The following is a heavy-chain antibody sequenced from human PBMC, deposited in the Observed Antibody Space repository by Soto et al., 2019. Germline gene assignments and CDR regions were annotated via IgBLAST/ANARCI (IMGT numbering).Heavy chain of an antibody. Sequence: NPSGTLSPPRTVSGGSLSRGGYWWSWIRPQPGKGLEWFGYIYYSGSTYYNPSLKSRVTISVDTSKNQFSLKLSSVTAADTAVYYCAREPRPHHDILTGSGGGDMDVWGKGTTVTVSS. CDR2: IYYSGST. J-gene: IGHJ6*03. V-gene: IGHV4-31*03. CDR1: GGSLSRGGYW. D-gene: IGHD3-9*01. CDR3: AREPRPHHDILTGSGGGDMDV.